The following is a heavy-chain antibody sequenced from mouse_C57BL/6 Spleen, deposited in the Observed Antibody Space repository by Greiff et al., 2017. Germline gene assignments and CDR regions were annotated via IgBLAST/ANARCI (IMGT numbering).Heavy chain of an antibody. CDR2: IWRGGST. D-gene: IGHD1-1*01. CDR3: AKNSRIYYYGSSYEYFDV. V-gene: IGHV2-5*01. J-gene: IGHJ1*03. CDR1: GFSLTSYG. Sequence: VQLQESGPGLVQPSQSLSITCTVSGFSLTSYGVHWVRQSPGKGLEWLGVIWRGGSTDYNAAFMSRLSITKDNSKSQVFFKMNSLQADDTAIYYCAKNSRIYYYGSSYEYFDVWGTGTTVTVSS.